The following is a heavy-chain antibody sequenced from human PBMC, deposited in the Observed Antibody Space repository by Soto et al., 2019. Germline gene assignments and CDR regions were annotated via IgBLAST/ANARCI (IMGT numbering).Heavy chain of an antibody. D-gene: IGHD1-26*01. Sequence: QVQLQESGPGLVKPSETLSLTCTVSGGSISSYYWSWIRQPPGKGLEWIGYIYYSGSTNYNPSLKSRVTISVDTSKNQFSLKLSSVSAADTAVYYCAIGGGATITNYFDYWGQGTLVTVSS. CDR2: IYYSGST. V-gene: IGHV4-59*01. J-gene: IGHJ4*02. CDR1: GGSISSYY. CDR3: AIGGGATITNYFDY.